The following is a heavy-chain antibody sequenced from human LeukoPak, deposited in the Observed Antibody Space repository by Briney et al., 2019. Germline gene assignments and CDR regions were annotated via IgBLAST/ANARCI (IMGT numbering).Heavy chain of an antibody. J-gene: IGHJ4*02. CDR3: AKGRTYYPSYYFDY. CDR2: ISWNGGSI. Sequence: GGSLRLSCAASGFTFDDYALRWVRQALGKGLEWVSVISWNGGSIGYADSVKGRFTISRDNAKNSLYLQMNSLRAEDTALYYCAKGRTYYPSYYFDYWGQGTLVTVSS. CDR1: GFTFDDYA. V-gene: IGHV3-9*01. D-gene: IGHD3-16*01.